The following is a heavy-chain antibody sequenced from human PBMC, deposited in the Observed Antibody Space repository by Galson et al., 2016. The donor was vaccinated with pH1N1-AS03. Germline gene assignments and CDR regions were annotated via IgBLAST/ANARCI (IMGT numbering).Heavy chain of an antibody. Sequence: SVKVSCKASGYSFTRYAVHWVRQAPGQRLEWMGWINPVNGNTKYSQKFQGRVTITRDTSATTVYMESSSLRSEDTAVYYCARDLSRLGDYGYWGQGTLVTVSS. J-gene: IGHJ4*02. D-gene: IGHD3-16*01. CDR1: GYSFTRYA. CDR2: INPVNGNT. V-gene: IGHV1-3*01. CDR3: ARDLSRLGDYGY.